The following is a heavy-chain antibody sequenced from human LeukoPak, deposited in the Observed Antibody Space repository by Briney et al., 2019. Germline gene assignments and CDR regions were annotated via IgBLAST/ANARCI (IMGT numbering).Heavy chain of an antibody. V-gene: IGHV3-30-3*01. J-gene: IGHJ4*02. CDR2: ISYDGSNK. CDR1: GFTFSSYA. CDR3: ARFNSYFDY. Sequence: GGSLRLSCAASGFTFSSYAMHWVRQAPGKGLEWVAVISYDGSNKYYADSVKGRFTISRDNSKNTLYLQMNSLRAGDTAVYYCARFNSYFDYWGQGTLVTVSS.